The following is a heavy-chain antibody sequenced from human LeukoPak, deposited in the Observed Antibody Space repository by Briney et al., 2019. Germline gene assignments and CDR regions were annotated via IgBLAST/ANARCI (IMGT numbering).Heavy chain of an antibody. CDR2: MNPNSGNT. V-gene: IGHV1-8*03. D-gene: IGHD3-9*01. CDR1: GYTFTSYD. J-gene: IGHJ5*02. CDR3: ARGAGLRYFDWSIRQIYWFDP. Sequence: ASVKVSCKASGYTFTSYDINWVRQATGQGLEWMGWMNPNSGNTGYAQKFQGRVTITRNTSISTAYMELSSLRSEDTAVYYCARGAGLRYFDWSIRQIYWFDPWGQGTLVTVSS.